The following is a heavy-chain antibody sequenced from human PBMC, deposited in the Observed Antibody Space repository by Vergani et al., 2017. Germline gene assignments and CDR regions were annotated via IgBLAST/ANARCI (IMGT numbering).Heavy chain of an antibody. CDR1: GFTFTAHG. V-gene: IGHV3-23*01. CDR2: ISGQNFRT. Sequence: EVQLLESGGGSAQPGESLRLSCVASGFTFTAHGLNWVRQAPGKGLEWVSGISGQNFRTHYADSVKGRVTISRDKSKNTLYLQMNSLRAEDTAVYYCARVGRSAVAGTFGAFDMWGQGTMVTVAS. J-gene: IGHJ3*02. CDR3: ARVGRSAVAGTFGAFDM. D-gene: IGHD6-19*01.